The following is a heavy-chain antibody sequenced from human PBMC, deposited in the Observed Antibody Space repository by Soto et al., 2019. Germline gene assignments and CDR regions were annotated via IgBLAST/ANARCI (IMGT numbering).Heavy chain of an antibody. Sequence: VQLGESGGGEVQPGRSLRLSFAASGFKYTDFALHWVRQAPGKGLAWVAIISYDGSDKYYADSVKGRFVISRDNPKNMLYLEMNSRNPDDTAAYFCARPAWNSYYARDIVGQGTTSTVFS. J-gene: IGHJ6*02. D-gene: IGHD1-1*01. CDR1: GFKYTDFA. CDR3: ARPAWNSYYARDI. CDR2: ISYDGSDK. V-gene: IGHV3-30*09.